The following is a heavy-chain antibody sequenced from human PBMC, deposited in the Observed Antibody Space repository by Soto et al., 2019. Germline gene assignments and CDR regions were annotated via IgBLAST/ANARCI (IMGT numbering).Heavy chain of an antibody. Sequence: EVQLVESGGGLVQPGGSLKLSCAASGFIFSGSAVHWVRQASGKGLEWVGLILSKAGNYATAYPASMKGRFTISRDDSENTAFLQMNSLKTEDTAVYYCIRGGSPYYYDYWGQGTLVAVSS. CDR2: ILSKAGNYAT. CDR3: IRGGSPYYYDY. V-gene: IGHV3-73*01. J-gene: IGHJ4*02. CDR1: GFIFSGSA.